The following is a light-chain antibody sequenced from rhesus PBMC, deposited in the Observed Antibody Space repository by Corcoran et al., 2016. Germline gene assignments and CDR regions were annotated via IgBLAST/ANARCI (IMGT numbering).Light chain of an antibody. CDR3: QQYSSSPYS. Sequence: DIQMTQSPSSLSASVGDTVTITCRASQSISSWLAWYQQKQGKAPKLLINKASTLQSGVPSRFSGSGSGTDFTITISSLQSEDFATYYCQQYSSSPYSFGQGTKVEIK. CDR2: KAS. J-gene: IGKJ2*01. V-gene: IGKV1-22*01. CDR1: QSISSW.